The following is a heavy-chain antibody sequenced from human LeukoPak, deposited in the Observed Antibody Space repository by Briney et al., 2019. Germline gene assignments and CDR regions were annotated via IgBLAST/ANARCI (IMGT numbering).Heavy chain of an antibody. V-gene: IGHV4-34*01. CDR2: INHSGTT. J-gene: IGHJ4*02. D-gene: IGHD3-10*01. Sequence: SSETLSLTCAVYGVSFSGYYWSWIRQPPGKGLEWIGEINHSGTTTYNPSLKSRVTISIDTSKNQFSLKLNSVTAADTAVYFCARKGTYFSLVYWGQGTLVTVSS. CDR3: ARKGTYFSLVY. CDR1: GVSFSGYY.